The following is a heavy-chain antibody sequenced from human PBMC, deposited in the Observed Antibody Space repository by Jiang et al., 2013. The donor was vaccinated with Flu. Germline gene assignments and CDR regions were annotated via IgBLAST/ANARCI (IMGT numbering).Heavy chain of an antibody. Sequence: LLKPSETLSLTCAVYGGSFSGYYWSWIRQPPGKGLEWIGEINHSGSTNYNPSLKSRVTISVDTSKNQFSLKLSSVTAADTAVYYCARGGVTIFGVVRGHYYFDNWGQGTLVTVSS. CDR1: GGSFSGYY. J-gene: IGHJ4*02. CDR3: ARGGVTIFGVVRGHYYFDN. D-gene: IGHD3-3*01. CDR2: INHSGST. V-gene: IGHV4-34*01.